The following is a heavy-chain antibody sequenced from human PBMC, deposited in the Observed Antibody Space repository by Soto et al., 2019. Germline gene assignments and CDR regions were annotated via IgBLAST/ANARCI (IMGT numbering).Heavy chain of an antibody. Sequence: ASVKVSCKASGYTFTSYDINWVRQATGQGLEWMGWMNPNIGNTDYAQKFQGRVTITTDESTSTAYMELSSLRSEDTAVYYCARASMYSYGSDYWGQGTLVTVSS. CDR3: ARASMYSYGSDY. CDR2: MNPNIGNT. D-gene: IGHD5-18*01. V-gene: IGHV1-8*01. J-gene: IGHJ4*02. CDR1: GYTFTSYD.